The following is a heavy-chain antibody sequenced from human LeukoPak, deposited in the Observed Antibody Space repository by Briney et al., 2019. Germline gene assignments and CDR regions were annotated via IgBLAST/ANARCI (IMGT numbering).Heavy chain of an antibody. D-gene: IGHD4-17*01. CDR2: INPSDGGT. CDR3: PRDTRTMTAVTRGQHYYYGLDV. V-gene: IGHV1-46*01. CDR1: GYTFTNYH. J-gene: IGHJ6*02. Sequence: ASVRVSCKASGYTFTNYHLHWVRQAPGHGLEWMAIINPSDGGTYYEQKLQGRVTVTRDTSTSTVYMELSSLRSEDTAVYYCPRDTRTMTAVTRGQHYYYGLDVWGQGATVTVSS.